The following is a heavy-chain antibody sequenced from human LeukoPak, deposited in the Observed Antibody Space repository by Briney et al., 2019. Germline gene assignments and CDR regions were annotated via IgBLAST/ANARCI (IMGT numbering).Heavy chain of an antibody. CDR3: ARASGYSGFDPLDY. CDR2: IYSGGDT. D-gene: IGHD5-12*01. V-gene: IGHV3-53*01. J-gene: IGHJ4*02. CDR1: GFTVSSNY. Sequence: GGSLRLSCAASGFTVSSNYMSWVRQAPGKGLEWVSIIYSGGDTYYADSVRGRFTISRDNSKNTLYLQMNRLRAEDTAVYYCARASGYSGFDPLDYWGQGTLVTVSS.